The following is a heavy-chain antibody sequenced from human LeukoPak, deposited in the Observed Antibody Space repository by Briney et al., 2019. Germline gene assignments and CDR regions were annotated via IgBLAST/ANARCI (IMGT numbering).Heavy chain of an antibody. J-gene: IGHJ3*02. CDR2: IYYSGST. D-gene: IGHD2-2*01. V-gene: IGHV4-31*03. CDR3: ASYYCSSTSCYDDAFDI. CDR1: GASVSSGDYY. Sequence: SETLSLTCTVSGASVSSGDYYWSWIRQLPGKGLEWIGYIYYSGSTYYNPSLKGRLTISVDTSKNQFSLKLSSVTAADTAVYYCASYYCSSTSCYDDAFDIWGQGTMVTVSS.